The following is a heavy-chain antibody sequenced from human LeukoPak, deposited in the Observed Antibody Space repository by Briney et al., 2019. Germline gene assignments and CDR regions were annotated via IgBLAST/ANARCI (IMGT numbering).Heavy chain of an antibody. CDR2: IKQDGSEK. CDR3: ARDGGWELLWGTDY. J-gene: IGHJ4*02. V-gene: IGHV3-7*01. D-gene: IGHD1-26*01. CDR1: GFTFSSYW. Sequence: PGGSLRLSCAASGFTFSSYWMSWVRQAPGKGLEWVANIKQDGSEKYYVDSVKGRFTISRDNAKNSLYLQMNSLRAEDTAVYYCARDGGWELLWGTDYWGQGTLVTVSS.